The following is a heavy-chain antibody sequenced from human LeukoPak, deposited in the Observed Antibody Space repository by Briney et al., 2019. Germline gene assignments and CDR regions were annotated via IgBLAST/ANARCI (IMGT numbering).Heavy chain of an antibody. Sequence: PGSPLRLSCSASGFTFSSYGMHWVRQAPGKGLEWVATISYDGSNVYYADSVKGRFTISRDNSKNTLYLQMNSLRAEDTTVYYCAKDRGSGTYYNYYFGMDVWGQGTTVTVSS. J-gene: IGHJ6*02. CDR3: AKDRGSGTYYNYYFGMDV. D-gene: IGHD3-10*01. CDR2: ISYDGSNV. CDR1: GFTFSSYG. V-gene: IGHV3-30*18.